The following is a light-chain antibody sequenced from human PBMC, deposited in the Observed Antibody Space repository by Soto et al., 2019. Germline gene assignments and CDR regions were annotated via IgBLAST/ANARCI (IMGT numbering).Light chain of an antibody. CDR3: QQSYSTPYT. V-gene: IGKV1-39*01. J-gene: IGKJ2*01. CDR2: TAS. Sequence: DIQMTQSPSSLSASVGDRVTITCRASQSISSYLNWYQQKPGKAPNLLIYTASSLQSGVPSRFSGSGSGTDFTLTINSLQPEDFATYYCQQSYSTPYTFAQGTKLEIK. CDR1: QSISSY.